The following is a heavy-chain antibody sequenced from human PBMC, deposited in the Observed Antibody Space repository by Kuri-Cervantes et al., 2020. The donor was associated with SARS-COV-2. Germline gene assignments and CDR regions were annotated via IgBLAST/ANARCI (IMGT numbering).Heavy chain of an antibody. CDR2: IIPILGIA. J-gene: IGHJ3*02. D-gene: IGHD3-10*01. CDR3: ARERLLWFGGEPRDDAFDI. V-gene: IGHV1-69*10. Sequence: SVKVSCKASGYTFTSYAMNWVRQAPGQGLEWMGGIIPILGIANYAQKFQGRVTITADKSTSTAYMELSSLRSEDTAVYYCARERLLWFGGEPRDDAFDIWGQGTMVTVSS. CDR1: GYTFTSYA.